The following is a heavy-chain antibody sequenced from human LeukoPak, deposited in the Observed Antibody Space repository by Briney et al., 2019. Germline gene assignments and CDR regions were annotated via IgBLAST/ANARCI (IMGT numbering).Heavy chain of an antibody. Sequence: GASVKVSCKASGYTFTSYGISWVRQAPGQGLEWMGWISAYNGNTNYAQKLQGRVTMTTDTSTSTAYMELRSLRSDDTAVYYCARWVRGMGDYFDYFDYWGQGTLVTVSS. J-gene: IGHJ4*02. CDR1: GYTFTSYG. CDR2: ISAYNGNT. D-gene: IGHD3-10*01. CDR3: ARWVRGMGDYFDYFDY. V-gene: IGHV1-18*01.